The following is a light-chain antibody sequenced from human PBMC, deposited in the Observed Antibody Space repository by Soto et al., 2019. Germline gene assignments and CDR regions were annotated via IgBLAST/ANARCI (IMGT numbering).Light chain of an antibody. J-gene: IGLJ2*01. CDR2: EVT. CDR3: CSYAGSNSVL. Sequence: QSALTQPPSASGSPGQSVTISCTGTSSDVGGYNYVSWYQQHPGKAPKLMLYEVTKRPSGVPDRFSGSKSGNTAFLTVSGLQAEDEADYHCCSYAGSNSVLFGGGTQLTVL. CDR1: SSDVGGYNY. V-gene: IGLV2-8*01.